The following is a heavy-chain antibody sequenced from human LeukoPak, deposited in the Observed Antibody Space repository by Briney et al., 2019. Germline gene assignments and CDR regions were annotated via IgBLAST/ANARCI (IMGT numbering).Heavy chain of an antibody. CDR1: GGTFSSYA. J-gene: IGHJ4*02. CDR2: IIPIFGTA. CDR3: ARVGEVYGSGSYYPFDY. D-gene: IGHD3-10*01. V-gene: IGHV1-69*13. Sequence: SVKVSCKASGGTFSSYAISWVRQAPGQGLEWMGGIIPIFGTANYAQKFQGRVTITADESTSTAYMELSSLRSVGTAGYYCARVGEVYGSGSYYPFDYWGQGTLVTVSS.